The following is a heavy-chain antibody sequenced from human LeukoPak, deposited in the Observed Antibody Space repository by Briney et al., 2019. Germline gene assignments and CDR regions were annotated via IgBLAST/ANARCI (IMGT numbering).Heavy chain of an antibody. CDR3: ARRPYYDFWSGYSPSDAFDI. Sequence: GESLKISCKGSGYSFTSYWIGWVRQMPGKGLEWMGIIYPGDSDTRYSPSFQGQVTVSADKSISTAYLQWSSLKASDTAMYYCARRPYYDFWSGYSPSDAFDIWGQGTMVTVSS. J-gene: IGHJ3*02. D-gene: IGHD3-3*01. CDR1: GYSFTSYW. CDR2: IYPGDSDT. V-gene: IGHV5-51*01.